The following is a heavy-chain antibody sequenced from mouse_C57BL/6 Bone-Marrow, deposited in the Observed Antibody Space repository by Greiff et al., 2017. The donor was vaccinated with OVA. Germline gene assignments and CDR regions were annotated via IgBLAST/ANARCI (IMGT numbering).Heavy chain of an antibody. CDR1: GFSLTSYG. CDR3: ASITMVAPYYYAMDY. CDR2: IWRGGST. D-gene: IGHD1-1*02. J-gene: IGHJ4*01. V-gene: IGHV2-5*01. Sequence: VKLVESGPGLVQPSQSLSITCTVSGFSLTSYGVHWVRQSPGKGLEWLGVIWRGGSTDYNAAFMSRLSITKDNSKSQVFFKMNSLQDDDTAIYYCASITMVAPYYYAMDYWGQGTSVTVSS.